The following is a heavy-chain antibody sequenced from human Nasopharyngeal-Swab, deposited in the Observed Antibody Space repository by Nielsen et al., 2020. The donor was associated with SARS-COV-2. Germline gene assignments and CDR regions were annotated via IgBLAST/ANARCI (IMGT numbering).Heavy chain of an antibody. CDR2: IYYSGST. Sequence: SETLSLTCTVSGGSISSYYWSWIRQHPGKGLEWIGYIYYSGSTYYNPSLKSRVTISVDTSKNQFSLKLSSVTAADTAVYYCARDQFARVPAATYYYYYGMDVWGQGTTVTVSS. CDR1: GGSISSYY. V-gene: IGHV4-59*06. J-gene: IGHJ6*02. CDR3: ARDQFARVPAATYYYYYGMDV. D-gene: IGHD2-2*01.